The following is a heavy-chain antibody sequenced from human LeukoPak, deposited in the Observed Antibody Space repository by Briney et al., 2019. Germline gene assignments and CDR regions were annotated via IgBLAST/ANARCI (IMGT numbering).Heavy chain of an antibody. CDR1: GGSINTYY. Sequence: SETLSLTCTVSGGSINTYYWSWIGQPAGKGLEYIGRIYTSGSTSYNPSLKSRVTISVDTSKNQFSLKLNSVTAADTALYYCARQYYGYSGGGLDYWGQGTLVTVSS. J-gene: IGHJ4*02. CDR2: IYTSGST. CDR3: ARQYYGYSGGGLDY. V-gene: IGHV4-4*07. D-gene: IGHD3-16*01.